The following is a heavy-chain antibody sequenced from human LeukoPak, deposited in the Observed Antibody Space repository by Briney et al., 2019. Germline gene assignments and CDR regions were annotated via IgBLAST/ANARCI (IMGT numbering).Heavy chain of an antibody. CDR1: GFTFSSYA. CDR2: ISVSGGST. CDR3: AKGPLGYCSGGSCYSPN. D-gene: IGHD2-15*01. J-gene: IGHJ4*02. V-gene: IGHV3-23*01. Sequence: PGGSLRLSCAASGFTFSSYAMSWVRQAPGKGLEWVSAISVSGGSTYYADSVKGRFTISRDNSKNTLYLQMNSLRAKDTAVYYCAKGPLGYCSGGSCYSPNWGQGTLVTVSS.